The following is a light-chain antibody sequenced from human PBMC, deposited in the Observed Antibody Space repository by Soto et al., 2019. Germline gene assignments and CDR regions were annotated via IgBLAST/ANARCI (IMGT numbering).Light chain of an antibody. Sequence: EIVLTQSPATLSLSPGERATLSCRAGQSVSSSLAWYQQKPGQAPRLLIYDASNRATGIPARFSGSGSGTDFTLTISSLKPEDFAVYYCQQRSSWPLTFGGGTKVEIK. CDR2: DAS. J-gene: IGKJ4*01. CDR1: QSVSSS. V-gene: IGKV3-11*01. CDR3: QQRSSWPLT.